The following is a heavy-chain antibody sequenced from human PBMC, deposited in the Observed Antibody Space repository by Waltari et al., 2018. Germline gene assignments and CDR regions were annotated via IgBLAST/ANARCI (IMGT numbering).Heavy chain of an antibody. V-gene: IGHV3-53*04. D-gene: IGHD1-7*01. CDR3: ARMATTHFDY. CDR1: GFIVTRNY. Sequence: EVQLVESGGGLVQPGGSLRLSCAASGFIVTRNYMSWVRQAPGKGLEWVSVIYSGGSTYYADSVRGRFTISRQTSKNTLSLQMNSLRAEDTAVYFCARMATTHFDYWGQGILVTVSS. J-gene: IGHJ4*02. CDR2: IYSGGST.